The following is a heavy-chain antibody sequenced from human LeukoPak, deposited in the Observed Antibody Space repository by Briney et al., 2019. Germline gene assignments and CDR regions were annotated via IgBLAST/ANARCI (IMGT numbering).Heavy chain of an antibody. CDR3: ARDVRDGYIHDAFDI. J-gene: IGHJ3*02. D-gene: IGHD5-24*01. V-gene: IGHV3-53*01. Sequence: GGSLRLSCAASGFTVSSNYMSWVRQAPGKGLERVSVIYSGGSTYYADSVKGRFTISRDNSKNTLYLQMNSLRAEDTAVYYCARDVRDGYIHDAFDIWGQGTMVTVSS. CDR1: GFTVSSNY. CDR2: IYSGGST.